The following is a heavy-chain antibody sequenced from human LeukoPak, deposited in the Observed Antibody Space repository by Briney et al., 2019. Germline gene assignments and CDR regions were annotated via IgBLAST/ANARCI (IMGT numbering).Heavy chain of an antibody. Sequence: SVKVSCKASGGTFSSYAISWVRQAPGQGLEWMGGIIPIFGTANYAQKFQGRVTITADESTSTAYMELSSLRSEDTAVYYCACLEAYYYYYMDVWGKGTTVTVSS. V-gene: IGHV1-69*13. CDR1: GGTFSSYA. D-gene: IGHD3-3*01. J-gene: IGHJ6*03. CDR2: IIPIFGTA. CDR3: ACLEAYYYYYMDV.